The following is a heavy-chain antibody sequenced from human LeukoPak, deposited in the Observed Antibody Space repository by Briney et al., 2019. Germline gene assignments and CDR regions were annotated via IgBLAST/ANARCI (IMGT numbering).Heavy chain of an antibody. J-gene: IGHJ4*02. V-gene: IGHV3-7*05. CDR3: ATSTSSWPHFDY. CDR1: GFPFSSYW. D-gene: IGHD2-2*01. CDR2: IKPDGGEI. Sequence: GGSLRLSCAASGFPFSSYWMSWVRQAPGKGLEWVATIKPDGGEIYYVDSVKGRFTISRDNSKNTLYLQMNSLRAEDTAVYYCATSTSSWPHFDYWGQGTLVTVSS.